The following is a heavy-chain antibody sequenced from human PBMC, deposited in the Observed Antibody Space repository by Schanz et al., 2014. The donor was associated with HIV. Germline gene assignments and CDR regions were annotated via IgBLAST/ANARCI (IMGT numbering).Heavy chain of an antibody. V-gene: IGHV3-48*02. Sequence: EVQLVETGGGLIQPGGSLRLSCAVSGFTISSNYMSWVRQAPGKGLEWVSYISSSSTTRHYADSVKGRFTISRDNAKNSLSLQMNSLRDEDTAVYYCARSPSYGMDVWGQGTTVTVSS. CDR2: ISSSSTTR. CDR1: GFTISSNY. J-gene: IGHJ6*02. CDR3: ARSPSYGMDV.